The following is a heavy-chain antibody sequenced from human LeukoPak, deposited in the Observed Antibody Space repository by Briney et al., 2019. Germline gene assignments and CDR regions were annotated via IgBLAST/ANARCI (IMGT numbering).Heavy chain of an antibody. CDR2: ISAYNGHT. D-gene: IGHD6-19*01. CDR1: GYAFSMYG. Sequence: ASVKVSCKASGYAFSMYGISWVRQAPGQGLEWMGWISAYNGHTKYAQKLQGRVTMTTDTSTSTAYMELTSLTTDDTAVYYFARDKDLGAVAGTFDSWGQGTLVTVSS. V-gene: IGHV1-18*01. CDR3: ARDKDLGAVAGTFDS. J-gene: IGHJ4*02.